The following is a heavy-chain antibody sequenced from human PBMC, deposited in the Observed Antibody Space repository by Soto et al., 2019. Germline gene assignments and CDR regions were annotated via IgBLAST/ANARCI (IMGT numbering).Heavy chain of an antibody. Sequence: EVQLVESGGGFVLPGGSLKLSCAASGFSITGYTIFWVRQASGKGLEWVGRIRSKANRFATAYAESVKGRFTVSRDDSRNMAFLQMSSLKTEDTAVYWCLSGAQYSDYWGQGTQVTVSS. D-gene: IGHD5-12*01. V-gene: IGHV3-73*02. CDR1: GFSITGYT. J-gene: IGHJ4*02. CDR3: LSGAQYSDY. CDR2: IRSKANRFAT.